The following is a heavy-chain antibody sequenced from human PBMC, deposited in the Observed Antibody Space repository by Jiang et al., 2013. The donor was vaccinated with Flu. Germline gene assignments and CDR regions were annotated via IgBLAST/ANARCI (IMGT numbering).Heavy chain of an antibody. CDR2: IIPILGIA. CDR3: ARGDYDSSGYYPDFDY. Sequence: IIPILGIANYAQKLQGRVTMTTDTSTSTAYMELRSLRSDDTAVYYCARGDYDSSGYYPDFDYWGQGTLVTVSS. J-gene: IGHJ4*02. V-gene: IGHV1-18*01. D-gene: IGHD3-22*01.